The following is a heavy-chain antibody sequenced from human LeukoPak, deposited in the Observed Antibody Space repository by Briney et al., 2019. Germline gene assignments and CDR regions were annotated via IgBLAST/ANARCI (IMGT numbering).Heavy chain of an antibody. J-gene: IGHJ4*02. CDR1: GGSISSYY. V-gene: IGHV4-59*01. CDR2: IYYSGST. D-gene: IGHD3-3*01. Sequence: SETLSLTCTVSGGSISSYYWSWIRQPPGKGLEWIGYIYYSGSTNYNPSLKSRVTIPVDTSKNQFSLKLSSVTAADTAVYYCAKDQRFLEWFPTYFDYWGQGTLVTVSS. CDR3: AKDQRFLEWFPTYFDY.